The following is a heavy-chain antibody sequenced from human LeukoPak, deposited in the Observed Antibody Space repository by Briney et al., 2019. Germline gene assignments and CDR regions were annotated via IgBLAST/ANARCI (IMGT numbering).Heavy chain of an antibody. Sequence: GGSLRLSCAASGFTFSSYSMNWVRQAPGKGLEWVSSISSSSSYIYYADSVKGRFTISRDNAKNSLYLQMNSLRAEDTAVYYCAREESVATGIDYWGQGTLATVSS. CDR3: AREESVATGIDY. CDR2: ISSSSSYI. J-gene: IGHJ4*02. CDR1: GFTFSSYS. V-gene: IGHV3-21*01. D-gene: IGHD5-12*01.